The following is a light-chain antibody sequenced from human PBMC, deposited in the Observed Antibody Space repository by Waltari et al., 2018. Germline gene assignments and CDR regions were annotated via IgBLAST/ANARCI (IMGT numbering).Light chain of an antibody. CDR3: QQYNTGPPCT. V-gene: IGKV3-15*01. J-gene: IGKJ1*01. CDR1: QSISFN. CDR2: GAS. Sequence: EIVMTQSPATLSVSPGERATLSCRASQSISFNLAWYQQKPGQAPRLLIYGASTRASGIPARFSGSGSWTDFSLTISILQSEDFAVYFCQQYNTGPPCTFGQGTKVEVK.